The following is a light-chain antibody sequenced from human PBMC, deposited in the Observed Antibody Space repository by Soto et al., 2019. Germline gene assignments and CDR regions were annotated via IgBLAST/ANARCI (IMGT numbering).Light chain of an antibody. Sequence: NVLTQSPGTLSLSPGERATLSCRASQSLSGNYLAWYQQKPGQAPRLLIYGASTRAPGIPDRFSGSGSGTEFTLTISSLQSEDFAVYYCQKYNEWPLTFGGGTKVDIK. CDR2: GAS. J-gene: IGKJ4*01. V-gene: IGKV3D-15*01. CDR3: QKYNEWPLT. CDR1: QSLSGN.